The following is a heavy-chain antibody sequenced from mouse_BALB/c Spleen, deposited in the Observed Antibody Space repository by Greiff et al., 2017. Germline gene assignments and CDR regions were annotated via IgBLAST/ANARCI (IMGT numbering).Heavy chain of an antibody. Sequence: EVKLVESGGGLVQPGGSLRLSCATSGFTFTDYYMSWVRQPPGKALEWLGFIRNKANGYTTEYSASVKGRFTISRDNSQSILYLQMNTLRAEDSATYYCAKGRDWYFDVWGAGTTVTVSS. CDR2: IRNKANGYTT. V-gene: IGHV7-3*02. J-gene: IGHJ1*01. CDR1: GFTFTDYY. CDR3: AKGRDWYFDV.